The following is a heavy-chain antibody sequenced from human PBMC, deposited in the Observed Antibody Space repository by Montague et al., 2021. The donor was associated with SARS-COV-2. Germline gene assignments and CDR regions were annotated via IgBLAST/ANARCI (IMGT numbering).Heavy chain of an antibody. CDR2: INWDDDK. Sequence: WLALINWDDDKYYSTSLKTRLTISKEDSKNQVFLTMTNMDPVDTATYYCARIWGETRGDEFDSGGQGTMVTV. J-gene: IGHJ3*02. V-gene: IGHV2-70*01. D-gene: IGHD3-10*01. CDR3: ARIWGETRGDEFDS.